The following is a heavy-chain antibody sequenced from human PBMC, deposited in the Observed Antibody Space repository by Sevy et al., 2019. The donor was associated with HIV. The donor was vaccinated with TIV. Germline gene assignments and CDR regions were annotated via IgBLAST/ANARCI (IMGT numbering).Heavy chain of an antibody. CDR2: IYYSGST. CDR3: ARGYYDSSGYYPDFDY. V-gene: IGHV4-59*01. CDR1: GGSISSYY. J-gene: IGHJ4*02. D-gene: IGHD3-22*01. Sequence: SETLSLTCTVSGGSISSYYWSWIRQPPGKGLEWIGYIYYSGSTNYNSSLKSRVTISVDTSKNQFSLKLSSVTAADTAVYYCARGYYDSSGYYPDFDYWGQGTLVTVS.